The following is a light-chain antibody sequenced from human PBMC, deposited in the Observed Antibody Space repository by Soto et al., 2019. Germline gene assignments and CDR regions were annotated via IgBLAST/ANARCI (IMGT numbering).Light chain of an antibody. CDR1: QDLTNY. CDR3: QQYVNLPYS. CDR2: DTT. J-gene: IGKJ2*01. V-gene: IGKV1-33*01. Sequence: DIQMTQSLTSLAASVGDRVTITCQASQDLTNYLNWYQQKPGEAPKLLIYDTTTLEEGVPTRFSGGGSGTAFTFPISGLQPEDAAIYFCQQYVNLPYSFGQGTKREIK.